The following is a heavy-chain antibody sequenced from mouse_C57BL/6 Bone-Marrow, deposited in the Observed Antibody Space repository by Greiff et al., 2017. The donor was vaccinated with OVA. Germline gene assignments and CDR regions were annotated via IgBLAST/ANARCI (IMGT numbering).Heavy chain of an antibody. CDR1: GYTFTSYW. J-gene: IGHJ2*01. CDR3: DGYYY. V-gene: IGHV1-59*01. CDR2: IDPSDSYT. D-gene: IGHD2-3*01. Sequence: VQLQQPGAELVRPGTSVKLSCKASGYTFTSYWMHWVKQRPGQGLEWIGGIDPSDSYTNYNQKFKGKATLTVDTSSSTAYMQLSSLTSEDSAVYYCDGYYYWCQGTTLTVSS.